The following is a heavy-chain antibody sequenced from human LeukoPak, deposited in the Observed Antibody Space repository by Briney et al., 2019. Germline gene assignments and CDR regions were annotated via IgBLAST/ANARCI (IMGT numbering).Heavy chain of an antibody. CDR2: INHSGST. CDR1: GGSFSGYY. V-gene: IGHV4-34*01. Sequence: SSETLSLTCAVYGGSFSGYYWSWIRQPPGKGLEWIGEINHSGSTNYNPPLKSRVTISVDTSKNQFSLKLSSVTAADTAVCYCASYLSAVFDYWGQGTLVTVSS. CDR3: ASYLSAVFDY. J-gene: IGHJ4*02. D-gene: IGHD2/OR15-2a*01.